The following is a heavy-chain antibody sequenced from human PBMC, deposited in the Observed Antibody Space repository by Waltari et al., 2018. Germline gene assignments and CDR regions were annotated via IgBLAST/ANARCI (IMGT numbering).Heavy chain of an antibody. Sequence: EVQLVESGGGLIQPGGSLRLSCAASGFTVSSNYMSWVRQAPGKGLEWVSVIYSGGSTYDADSVKGRFTISRDNSKNTLYLQMNSLRAEDTAVYYCARNGGAVAATWFDPWVQGTLVTVSS. D-gene: IGHD6-19*01. CDR1: GFTVSSNY. CDR2: IYSGGST. V-gene: IGHV3-53*01. J-gene: IGHJ5*02. CDR3: ARNGGAVAATWFDP.